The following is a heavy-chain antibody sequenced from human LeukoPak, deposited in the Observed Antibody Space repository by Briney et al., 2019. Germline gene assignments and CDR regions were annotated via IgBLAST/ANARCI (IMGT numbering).Heavy chain of an antibody. J-gene: IGHJ5*02. CDR2: LNPSAGSA. CDR3: ARDRKYYYDSSAWS. D-gene: IGHD3-22*01. CDR1: GYTFTDHY. V-gene: IGHV1-46*01. Sequence: ASVKVSCKASGYTFTDHYMNWVRQAPGQGLEWMGVLNPSAGSASYAQKFQGRVTMTRDTSTSTVYMELSSLRSEDTAVYYCARDRKYYYDSSAWSWGQGTLVTVSS.